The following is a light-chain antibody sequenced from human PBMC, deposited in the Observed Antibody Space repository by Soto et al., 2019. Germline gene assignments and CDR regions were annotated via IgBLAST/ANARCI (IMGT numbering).Light chain of an antibody. V-gene: IGKV1-5*03. Sequence: DIQMTQSPSTVSASVGDTVSISCRASQSITPWLAWHQQKPGKAPRVVIYKTSDLENGVPERFSGSGSGTEFTLTIKNLQPDDFATYYRQQYYIHETFGQGTKVEV. J-gene: IGKJ1*01. CDR3: QQYYIHET. CDR2: KTS. CDR1: QSITPW.